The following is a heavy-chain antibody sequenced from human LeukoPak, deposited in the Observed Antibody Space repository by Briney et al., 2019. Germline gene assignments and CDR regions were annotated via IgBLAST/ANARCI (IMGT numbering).Heavy chain of an antibody. CDR2: INHSGST. V-gene: IGHV4-34*01. Sequence: PSETLSLTCAVYGGSFSGYYWSWIRQPPGKGLEWIGEINHSGSTNYNPSLKSRVTISVDTSKNQFSLKLSSVTAADTAVYYCAREGYYYDSSGLNYWGQGTLVTVSS. CDR1: GGSFSGYY. CDR3: AREGYYYDSSGLNY. D-gene: IGHD3-22*01. J-gene: IGHJ4*02.